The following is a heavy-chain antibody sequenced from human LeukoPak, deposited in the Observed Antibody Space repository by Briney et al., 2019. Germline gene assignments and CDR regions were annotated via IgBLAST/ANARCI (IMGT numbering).Heavy chain of an antibody. CDR2: IYHSGST. CDR3: ARQGLGIATALFDP. D-gene: IGHD6-13*01. J-gene: IGHJ5*02. CDR1: GYSISSGYY. Sequence: SETLSLTCAVSGYSISSGYYWGWIRQPPGKGLEWIGSIYHSGSTYYNPSLKSRVTISVDTSKNQFSLKLSSVTAADTAVYYCARQGLGIATALFDPWGQGTLVTVSS. V-gene: IGHV4-38-2*01.